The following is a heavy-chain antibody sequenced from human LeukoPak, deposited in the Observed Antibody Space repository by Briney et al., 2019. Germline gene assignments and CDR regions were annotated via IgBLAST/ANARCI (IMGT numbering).Heavy chain of an antibody. D-gene: IGHD6-25*01. CDR3: AKTSGYEDLYYFDY. CDR1: GFTFDDYA. V-gene: IGHV3-43D*03. J-gene: IGHJ4*02. CDR2: ISWDGGST. Sequence: GGSLRLSCAASGFTFDDYAMHWVRQAPGKGLEWVSLISWDGGSTYYADSVKGRFTISRDNSKNSLYLQMNSLRAEDTALYYCAKTSGYEDLYYFDYWGQGTLVTVSS.